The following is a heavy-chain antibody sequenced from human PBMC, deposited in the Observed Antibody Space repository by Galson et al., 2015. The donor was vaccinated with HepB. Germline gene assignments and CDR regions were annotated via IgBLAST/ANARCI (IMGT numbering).Heavy chain of an antibody. CDR2: ITPSGDNT. Sequence: SLRLSCAASGFTFSYYAMSWVRQAPGKGLEWISAITPSGDNTYSADSMKGRFFISRDNSQNTLFLQMNSLRADDTAIYFCAKVFPEKTDGWYRQALYYFDSWGQGTRVTASS. J-gene: IGHJ4*02. CDR3: AKVFPEKTDGWYRQALYYFDS. CDR1: GFTFSYYA. V-gene: IGHV3-23*01. D-gene: IGHD6-19*01.